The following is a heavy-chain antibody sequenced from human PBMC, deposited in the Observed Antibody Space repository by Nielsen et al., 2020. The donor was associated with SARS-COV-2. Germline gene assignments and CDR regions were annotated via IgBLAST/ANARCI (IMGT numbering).Heavy chain of an antibody. D-gene: IGHD3-10*01. CDR1: GGSISSSSYY. CDR2: IYYSGST. CDR3: ARGLRAFYYMDV. Sequence: GSLRLSCTVSGGSISSSSYYWGWIRQPPGKGLEWIGSIYYSGSTNYNPSLKSRVTISVDTSKNQFSLKLSSVTAADTAVYYCARGLRAFYYMDVWGKGTTVTVSS. J-gene: IGHJ6*03. V-gene: IGHV4-39*07.